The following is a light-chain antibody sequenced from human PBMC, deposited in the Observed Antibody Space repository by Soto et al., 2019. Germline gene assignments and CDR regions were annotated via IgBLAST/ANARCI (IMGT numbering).Light chain of an antibody. Sequence: EIVLTQSPATLSLSPGERATLSCRASQSVGSFLTWYQQKPGQAPRLLIYDASNRATGVPARFSGSGSGTDFTLTISSLAPEDFAVYYCQQRRKWPGTFGQGTKVEI. CDR1: QSVGSF. V-gene: IGKV3-11*01. J-gene: IGKJ1*01. CDR2: DAS. CDR3: QQRRKWPGT.